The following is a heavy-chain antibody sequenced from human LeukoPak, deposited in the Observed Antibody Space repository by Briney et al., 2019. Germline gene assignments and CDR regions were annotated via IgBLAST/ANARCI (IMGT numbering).Heavy chain of an antibody. CDR2: INPNSGGT. D-gene: IGHD3-22*01. V-gene: IGHV1-2*04. Sequence: ASVKVSCKASGYTFTGYYMHWVRQAPGQGLEWMGWINPNSGGTNYAQKFQGWVTMTRDTSISTAYMELSRLRPDDTAVYYCATTTQVVVPIGDAFDIWGQGTMVTVSS. CDR3: ATTTQVVVPIGDAFDI. CDR1: GYTFTGYY. J-gene: IGHJ3*02.